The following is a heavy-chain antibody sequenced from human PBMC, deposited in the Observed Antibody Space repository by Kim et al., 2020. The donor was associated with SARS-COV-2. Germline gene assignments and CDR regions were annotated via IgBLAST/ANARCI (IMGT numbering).Heavy chain of an antibody. Sequence: GGSLRLSCAASGYTFTGYAINWVRQAPGMGLEWVSAISGSAVTTYFADSVKGRFTISRDNSKNTVYLQMDSLRAEDTAVYYCAKALDRNAMDVWGQGTTVTVSS. CDR3: AKALDRNAMDV. V-gene: IGHV3-23*01. D-gene: IGHD3-3*01. J-gene: IGHJ6*02. CDR2: ISGSAVTT. CDR1: GYTFTGYA.